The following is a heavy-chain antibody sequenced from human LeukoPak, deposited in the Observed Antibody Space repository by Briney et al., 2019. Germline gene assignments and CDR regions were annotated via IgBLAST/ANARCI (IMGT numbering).Heavy chain of an antibody. CDR2: INSDGSST. D-gene: IGHD2-15*01. V-gene: IGHV3-74*01. Sequence: PGGSLRLSCAASGFTFSSYWMHWVRQAPGQGLVWVSRINSDGSSTSYADSVKGRFTISRDNAKNTLYLQMNSLRAEDTAVYYCARGGGSGYYFDYWGQGTLVTVSS. J-gene: IGHJ4*02. CDR3: ARGGGSGYYFDY. CDR1: GFTFSSYW.